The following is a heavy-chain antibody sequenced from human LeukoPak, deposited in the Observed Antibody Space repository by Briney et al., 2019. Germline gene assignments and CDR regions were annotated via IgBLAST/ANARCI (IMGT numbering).Heavy chain of an antibody. V-gene: IGHV1-2*02. CDR1: GYRFTGYY. J-gene: IGHJ4*02. CDR3: AREYYDILTGSLDY. D-gene: IGHD3-9*01. Sequence: ASVKVSCKASGYRFTGYYIHWVRHAPGQGLEWMGCINPHSGGTKFAQKFQGRVTMTRDTSISTAYMEVSRLRSDDAAVYYCAREYYDILTGSLDYWGQGTLVTVSS. CDR2: INPHSGGT.